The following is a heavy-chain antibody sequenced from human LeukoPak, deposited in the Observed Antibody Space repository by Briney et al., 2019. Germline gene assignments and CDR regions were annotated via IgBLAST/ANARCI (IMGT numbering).Heavy chain of an antibody. CDR1: GYTSTSYY. CDR3: ARVRIAAALDY. D-gene: IGHD6-13*01. Sequence: ASVKVSCKASGYTSTSYYMHWVRQAPGQGLEWMGIINPSGGSTSYAQKFQGRVTMTRDTSTSTVYMELSSLRSEDTAVYYCARVRIAAALDYWGQGTLVTVSS. J-gene: IGHJ4*02. CDR2: INPSGGST. V-gene: IGHV1-46*01.